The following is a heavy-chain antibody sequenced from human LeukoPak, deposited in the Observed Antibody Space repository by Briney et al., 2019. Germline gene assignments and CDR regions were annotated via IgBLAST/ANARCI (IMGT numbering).Heavy chain of an antibody. J-gene: IGHJ4*02. CDR1: GFTFSSYW. CDR2: INRGEDST. V-gene: IGHV3-74*01. CDR3: ARRIQGMAPYYFDY. D-gene: IGHD5-24*01. Sequence: AGGSLRLSCSVSGFTFSSYWMHWVRQAPGKGLVWVSRINRGEDSTSYASSVKGRFTISSDNARNTLYLQMNRLRAEDTAVYYCARRIQGMAPYYFDYWGQGALVTVSS.